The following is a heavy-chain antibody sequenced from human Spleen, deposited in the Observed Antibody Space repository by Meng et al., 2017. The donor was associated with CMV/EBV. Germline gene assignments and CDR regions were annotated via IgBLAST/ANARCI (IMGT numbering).Heavy chain of an antibody. D-gene: IGHD2-21*01. Sequence: GFSVRNYGMSWVRQAPGKGLEWCSTITGSGFSTYYADSVKGRFTISRDNSKNTLYLQMNSLRAEDVAVYYCAKDVDAIVPNPWLFDLWGRGTLVTLSS. V-gene: IGHV3-23*01. J-gene: IGHJ2*01. CDR2: ITGSGFST. CDR1: GFSVRNYG. CDR3: AKDVDAIVPNPWLFDL.